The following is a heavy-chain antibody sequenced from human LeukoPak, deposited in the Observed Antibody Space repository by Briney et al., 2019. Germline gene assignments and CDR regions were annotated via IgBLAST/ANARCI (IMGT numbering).Heavy chain of an antibody. J-gene: IGHJ5*02. CDR1: GGSISSYY. D-gene: IGHD5-24*01. CDR2: IYYSGST. CDR3: ARESEIDLNWFDP. V-gene: IGHV4-59*01. Sequence: SETLSLTCTVSGGSISSYYWSWLRQPPGKGLEWIGYIYYSGSTNYNPSLKSRVTISVDTSKNQFSLKLSSVTAADTAVYYCARESEIDLNWFDPWGQGTLVTVSS.